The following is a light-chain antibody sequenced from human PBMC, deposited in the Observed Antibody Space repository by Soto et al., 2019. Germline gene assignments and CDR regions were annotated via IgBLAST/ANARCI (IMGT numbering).Light chain of an antibody. CDR1: SSDVGHYNY. J-gene: IGLJ2*01. CDR2: DVS. V-gene: IGLV2-14*03. CDR3: TSYTTSSTLV. Sequence: QSALTQPASVSGSPGQSITISCTGTSSDVGHYNYVSWYQQHPGKAPKLMIYDVSQRPSGVSDRFSGSKSGNTASLTISGLQAEDEADYYCTSYTTSSTLVFGGGTKVTVL.